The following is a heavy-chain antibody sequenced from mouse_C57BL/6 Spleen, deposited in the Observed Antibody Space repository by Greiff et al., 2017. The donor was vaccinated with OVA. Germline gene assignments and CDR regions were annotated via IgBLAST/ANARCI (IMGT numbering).Heavy chain of an antibody. Sequence: QVQLQQPGAELVKPGASVKLSCKASGYTFTSYWMHWVKQRPGRGLEWIGNIEPSSGDTKYNEKFKNKATLTVDKPSSTAYMQLSSLTSEDSAVYYCARGSKYKVFYFAYWGQGTMVTVSS. J-gene: IGHJ3*01. V-gene: IGHV1-72*01. D-gene: IGHD1-3*01. CDR1: GYTFTSYW. CDR2: IEPSSGDT. CDR3: ARGSKYKVFYFAY.